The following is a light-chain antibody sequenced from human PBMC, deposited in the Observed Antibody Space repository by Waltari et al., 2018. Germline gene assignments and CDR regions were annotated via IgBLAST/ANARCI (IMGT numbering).Light chain of an antibody. J-gene: IGKJ4*01. CDR3: QQRHNWPLT. V-gene: IGKV1-5*01. Sequence: DIQMTQSPSTLSASVGDRVTITCRVSENIDNWLAWYQQRPGEAPNLLIFYASTLEKGVPSRFSGSGAGTEFTLTISSLQPDDFAVYYCQQRHNWPLTFGGGTKVEIK. CDR1: ENIDNW. CDR2: YAS.